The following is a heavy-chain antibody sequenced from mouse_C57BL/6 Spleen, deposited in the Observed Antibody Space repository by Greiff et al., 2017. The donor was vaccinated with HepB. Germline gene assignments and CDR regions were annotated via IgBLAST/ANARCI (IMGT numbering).Heavy chain of an antibody. CDR3: ARWGDYDEGFDY. CDR2: IYPRDGST. Sequence: VQVVESDAELVKPGASVKISCKVSGYTFTDHTIHWMKQRPEQGLEWIGYIYPRDGSTKYNEKFKGKATLTADKSSSTAYMQLNSLTSEDSAVYFCARWGDYDEGFDYWGQGTTLTVSS. D-gene: IGHD2-4*01. CDR1: GYTFTDHT. V-gene: IGHV1-78*01. J-gene: IGHJ2*01.